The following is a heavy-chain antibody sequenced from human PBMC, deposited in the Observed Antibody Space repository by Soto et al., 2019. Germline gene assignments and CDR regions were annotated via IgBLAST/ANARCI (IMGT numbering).Heavy chain of an antibody. J-gene: IGHJ5*02. V-gene: IGHV4-30-4*01. D-gene: IGHD4-17*01. Sequence: SETLSLTCTVSGGSISSGDYYWSWIRQPPGKGLEWIGYIYYSGSTYYNPSLKSRVTISVDTSKNQFSLKLSSVTAADTAVYYCARQPIDYSNSFDPWGQGTLVTVSS. CDR2: IYYSGST. CDR3: ARQPIDYSNSFDP. CDR1: GGSISSGDYY.